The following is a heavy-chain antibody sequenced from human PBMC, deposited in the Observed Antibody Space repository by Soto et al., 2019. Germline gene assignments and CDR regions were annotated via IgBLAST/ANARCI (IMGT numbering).Heavy chain of an antibody. V-gene: IGHV4-4*07. CDR2: IYSNGST. CDR3: AREGVAAEGTWWFDP. J-gene: IGHJ5*02. Sequence: QVQLQESGPGLVKPSETLSLTCSVSGGSTSGYHWNWIRQPAGEGLEWIGRIYSNGSTNYNPSLKSRVTMSVDSSKNQFSLKVRSLTAADTAMYYCAREGVAAEGTWWFDPWGQGTLVSVSS. D-gene: IGHD6-13*01. CDR1: GGSTSGYH.